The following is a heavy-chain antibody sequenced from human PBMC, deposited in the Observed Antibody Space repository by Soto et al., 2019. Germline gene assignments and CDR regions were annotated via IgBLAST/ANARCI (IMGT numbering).Heavy chain of an antibody. CDR2: INAGNGNT. J-gene: IGHJ6*02. D-gene: IGHD3-10*01. CDR1: GYTFTSYA. Sequence: ASVKVSCKASGYTFTSYAMHWVRQAPGQRLAWMGWINAGNGNTKYLQKFQGRVTITRDTSASTAYMELSSLRSEDTAVYYCTYGSGAHLYSYYGMDVWGQGTTVTVSS. CDR3: TYGSGAHLYSYYGMDV. V-gene: IGHV1-3*01.